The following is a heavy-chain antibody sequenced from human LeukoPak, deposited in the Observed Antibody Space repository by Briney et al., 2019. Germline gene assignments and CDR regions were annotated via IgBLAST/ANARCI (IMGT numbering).Heavy chain of an antibody. D-gene: IGHD3-3*01. CDR2: INHSGST. CDR1: GGSFSGYY. V-gene: IGHV4-34*01. Sequence: SETLSLTCAVYGGSFSGYYWSWIRQPPGKGLEWIGEINHSGSTNYNPSLKSRVTISVDTSKNQFSLKLSSVTAADTAVYYCARYDSNYYYYMDVWGKGTTVTVSS. CDR3: ARYDSNYYYYMDV. J-gene: IGHJ6*03.